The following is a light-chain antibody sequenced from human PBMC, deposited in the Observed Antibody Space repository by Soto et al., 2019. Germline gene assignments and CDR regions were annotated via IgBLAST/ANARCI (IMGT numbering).Light chain of an antibody. Sequence: DIEMTQSPDSLAVSLGERATITGKPSRSLLQDSNNKNHVAWYHQKPGHPPNLLIHWASTRESGVPDRFGGSGSGTDFSLTISSLQAEDVAVYYCQQYCSIPLTFGGGTQVEIK. CDR1: RSLLQDSNNKNH. V-gene: IGKV4-1*01. J-gene: IGKJ4*01. CDR3: QQYCSIPLT. CDR2: WAS.